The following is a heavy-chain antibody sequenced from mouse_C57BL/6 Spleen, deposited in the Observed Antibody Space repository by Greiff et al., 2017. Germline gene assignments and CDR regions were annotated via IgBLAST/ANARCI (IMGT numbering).Heavy chain of an antibody. CDR1: GFTFSDYG. D-gene: IGHD2-4*01. J-gene: IGHJ4*01. V-gene: IGHV5-17*01. CDR3: ARQEDYDGPYYAMDY. CDR2: ISSGSSTI. Sequence: EVKLMESGGGLVKPGGSLKLSCAASGFTFSDYGMHWVRQAPEKGLEWVAYISSGSSTIYYADTVKGRFTLSRDNAKNTLFLQMTRLMSEDTAMYYCARQEDYDGPYYAMDYWGQGTSVTVSS.